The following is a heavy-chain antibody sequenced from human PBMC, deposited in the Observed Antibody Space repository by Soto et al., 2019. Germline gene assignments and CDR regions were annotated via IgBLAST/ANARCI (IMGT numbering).Heavy chain of an antibody. CDR1: GGTYSPYT. CDR3: ARDWESSVSTWSFGGL. J-gene: IGHJ4*02. D-gene: IGHD3-16*01. V-gene: IGHV1-69*02. Sequence: QVQLVQSGAEVKKPGSSVKVSCKSSGGTYSPYTINWVRQAPGQGLEWMGRIIPFLGVTNYGXXFQAXVXXXXXXXXXXXXXXXXXXXXXXXXXXYCARDWESSVSTWSFGGLWGRGTLVTVSS. CDR2: IIPFLGVT.